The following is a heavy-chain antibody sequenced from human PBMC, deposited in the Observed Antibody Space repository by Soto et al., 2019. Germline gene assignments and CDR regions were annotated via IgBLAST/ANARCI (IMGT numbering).Heavy chain of an antibody. J-gene: IGHJ4*02. CDR1: GGSIASGAYF. D-gene: IGHD2-15*01. V-gene: IGHV4-30-4*01. CDR3: VSEELKDCSGGSCYSDDH. CDR2: ILYSTDT. Sequence: SETLSLTCNVSGGSIASGAYFWSWIRQPPGKGLEWIGYILYSTDTFYNPSLKRRVHISVDTSTNQFFLKLNSVTAADTAVYYCVSEELKDCSGGSCYSDDHWGQGTLVTVSS.